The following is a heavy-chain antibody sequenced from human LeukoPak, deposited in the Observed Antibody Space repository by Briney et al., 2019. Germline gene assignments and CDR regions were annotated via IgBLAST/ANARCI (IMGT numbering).Heavy chain of an antibody. V-gene: IGHV4-34*01. CDR3: ARLRAAAGTNWFAP. CDR1: GGSFSGYY. D-gene: IGHD6-13*01. CDR2: SNHSGST. Sequence: SETLSLTCAVYGGSFSGYYWSWIRQPPGKGLELIGESNHSGSTNYNPSLKSRVTITIDTSKYQFSLTLSSVTVADAAVYYCARLRAAAGTNWFAPWGQGPLVTVSS. J-gene: IGHJ5*02.